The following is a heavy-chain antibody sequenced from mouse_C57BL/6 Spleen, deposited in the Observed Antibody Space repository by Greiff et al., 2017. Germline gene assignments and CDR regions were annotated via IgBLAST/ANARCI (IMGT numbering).Heavy chain of an antibody. Sequence: VHVKQSGAELVRPGASVKLSCTASGFNIKDDYMHWVKQRPEQGLEWIGWIDPENGDTEYASKFQGKATITADTSSNTAYLQLSSLTSEDTAVYYCTTSYYGNLYAMDYWGQGTSVTVSS. V-gene: IGHV14-4*01. CDR1: GFNIKDDY. J-gene: IGHJ4*01. CDR2: IDPENGDT. D-gene: IGHD2-10*01. CDR3: TTSYYGNLYAMDY.